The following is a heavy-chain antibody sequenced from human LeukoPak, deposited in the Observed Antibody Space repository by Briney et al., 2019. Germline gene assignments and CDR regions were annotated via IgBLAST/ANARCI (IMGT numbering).Heavy chain of an antibody. V-gene: IGHV1-18*01. CDR3: ARVGGPGYSSGWYGY. CDR1: VCTLPTHG. J-gene: IGHJ4*02. D-gene: IGHD6-19*01. Sequence: ASVKVSCQACVCTLPTHGFSRLRQAPRQALEWMGGNSDYDGNTHYAQKLLPRVTQTTDTPTSTAYMEVSRLRSDDTAVYYSARVGGPGYSSGWYGYWGQGNLVTVSS. CDR2: NSDYDGNT.